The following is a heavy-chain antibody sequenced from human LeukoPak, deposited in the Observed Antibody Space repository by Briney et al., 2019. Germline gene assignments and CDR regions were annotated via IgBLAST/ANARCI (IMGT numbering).Heavy chain of an antibody. D-gene: IGHD2-8*01. Sequence: ASVKVSCKASGYTFTSNALGWVRQAPGQGLEWMGWINTNTGNPTYAQGFTGRFVFSLDTSDNTAYLQISSLQAEDTAVYYCASFFCTSGLCYYLDYWGQGTLVTVSS. J-gene: IGHJ4*02. CDR3: ASFFCTSGLCYYLDY. V-gene: IGHV7-4-1*02. CDR2: INTNTGNP. CDR1: GYTFTSNA.